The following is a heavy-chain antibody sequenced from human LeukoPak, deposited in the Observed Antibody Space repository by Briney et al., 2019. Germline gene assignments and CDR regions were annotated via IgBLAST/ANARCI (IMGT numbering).Heavy chain of an antibody. V-gene: IGHV4-59*08. D-gene: IGHD6-13*01. CDR2: IYYSGST. Sequence: SETLSLTRTVSGGSISSYYWSWIRQPPGKGLEWIGYIYYSGSTNYNPSLKSRVTISVDTSKNQFSLKLSSVTAADTAVYYCARRVSSSWYGYYYGMDVWGQGTTVTVSS. CDR1: GGSISSYY. J-gene: IGHJ6*02. CDR3: ARRVSSSWYGYYYGMDV.